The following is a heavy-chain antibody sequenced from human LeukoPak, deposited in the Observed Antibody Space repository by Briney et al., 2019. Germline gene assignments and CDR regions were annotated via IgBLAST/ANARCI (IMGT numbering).Heavy chain of an antibody. D-gene: IGHD3-22*01. CDR3: ARVVYYYDSSGYYSSSTGDFDY. CDR2: ISWNGGST. V-gene: IGHV3-20*04. J-gene: IGHJ4*02. CDR1: GFTFDDYG. Sequence: GGSLRLSCAASGFTFDDYGMSWVRQAPGKGLEWVSGISWNGGSTAYAESVKGRFTISRDNAKNSLYLQMNSLRAEDTALYYCARVVYYYDSSGYYSSSTGDFDYGGQGTLVTVSS.